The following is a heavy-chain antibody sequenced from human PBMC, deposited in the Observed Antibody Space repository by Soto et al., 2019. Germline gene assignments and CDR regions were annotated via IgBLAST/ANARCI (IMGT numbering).Heavy chain of an antibody. D-gene: IGHD2-2*01. Sequence: HGGSLRLSCAASGFTFSSYSMNWVRQAPGKGLEWVSYISSSSSTIYYADSVKGRFTISRDNAKNSLYLQMNSLRAEDTAVYYCARDIVVVPAATEDAPYYYYYMDVWGKGTTVTVSS. V-gene: IGHV3-48*01. CDR1: GFTFSSYS. J-gene: IGHJ6*03. CDR2: ISSSSSTI. CDR3: ARDIVVVPAATEDAPYYYYYMDV.